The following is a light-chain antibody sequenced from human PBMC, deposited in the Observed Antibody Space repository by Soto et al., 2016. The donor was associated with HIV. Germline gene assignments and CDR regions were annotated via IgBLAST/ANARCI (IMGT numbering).Light chain of an antibody. V-gene: IGKV1-9*01. CDR3: QQLNSYPLT. CDR1: QGISSH. J-gene: IGKJ4*01. CDR2: AAS. Sequence: DIQLTQSPSFLSASVGDRVTITCRASQGISSHLAWHQQKPGKAPKLLIYAASTLQSGVPPRFSGSGSGTEFTLTISSLQPEDFATYYCQQLNSYPLTFGGGTKVEDQT.